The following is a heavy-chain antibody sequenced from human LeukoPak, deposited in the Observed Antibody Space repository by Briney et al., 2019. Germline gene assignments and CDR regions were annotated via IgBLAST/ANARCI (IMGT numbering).Heavy chain of an antibody. CDR1: GFTFSNAW. D-gene: IGHD3-22*01. J-gene: IGHJ4*02. V-gene: IGHV3-15*01. CDR2: IKSKTDGGTT. Sequence: PGGSLRLSCAASGFTFSNAWMSWVRQAPGKGLEWVGRIKSKTDGGTTDYAAPVKGRFTISRDDSTNTLYLQMNSLKPEDTAVYYCTTWYYYDSSGYYLGDYWGQGTLVTVSS. CDR3: TTWYYYDSSGYYLGDY.